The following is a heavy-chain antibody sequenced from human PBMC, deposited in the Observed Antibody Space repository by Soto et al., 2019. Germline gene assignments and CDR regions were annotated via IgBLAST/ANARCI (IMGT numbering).Heavy chain of an antibody. CDR1: GFTVSSNY. J-gene: IGHJ4*02. V-gene: IGHV3-66*01. Sequence: EVQLVESGGGLVQPGGSLRLSSAASGFTVSSNYMSWVRQAPGKGLEWVSVIYSGGSTYYADSVKGRFTISRDNSKNTLYLQMNSLRAEDTAVYYCARGRTVTIFDYWGQGTLVTVSS. CDR2: IYSGGST. D-gene: IGHD4-17*01. CDR3: ARGRTVTIFDY.